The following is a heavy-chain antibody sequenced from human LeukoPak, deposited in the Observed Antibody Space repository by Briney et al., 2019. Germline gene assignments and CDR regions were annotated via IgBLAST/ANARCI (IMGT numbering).Heavy chain of an antibody. Sequence: GGSLRLSCAVSGFTVSSNYMSWVRQAPGKGLEWVSVIYSAGNTNHADSVRGRFTISRDNSKNTLYLQLNSLRAEDTAVYYCTRVSLRWFDPWGQGTLVTVSS. J-gene: IGHJ5*02. CDR1: GFTVSSNY. D-gene: IGHD3-16*01. CDR3: TRVSLRWFDP. V-gene: IGHV3-53*01. CDR2: IYSAGNT.